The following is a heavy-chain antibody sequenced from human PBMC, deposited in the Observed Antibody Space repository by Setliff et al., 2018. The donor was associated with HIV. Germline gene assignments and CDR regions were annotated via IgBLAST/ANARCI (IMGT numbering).Heavy chain of an antibody. Sequence: GASVKVSCKASGYTFTSYGISWVRQAPGQGLEWMGWISAYNGNTNSAQNFQGRVTITADESTSTAYMELSSLRSEDTAVYYCASYSGSYYFILHYWGQGTLVTVSS. J-gene: IGHJ4*02. CDR3: ASYSGSYYFILHY. CDR2: ISAYNGNT. CDR1: GYTFTSYG. V-gene: IGHV1-18*01. D-gene: IGHD1-26*01.